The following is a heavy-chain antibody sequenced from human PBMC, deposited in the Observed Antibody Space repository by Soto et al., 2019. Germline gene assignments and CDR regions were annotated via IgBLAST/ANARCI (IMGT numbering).Heavy chain of an antibody. J-gene: IGHJ4*02. CDR1: GYSFTSYG. CDR3: ARGGEPIDY. CDR2: ISAYNGST. Sequence: GASVKVSCKASGYSFTSYGISWVRQAPGQGLEWMGWISAYNGSTSYAQKFQGRVTMTRDTSTSTVYMELSSLRSEDTAVYYCARGGEPIDYWGQGTLVTVSS. D-gene: IGHD2-21*01. V-gene: IGHV1-18*01.